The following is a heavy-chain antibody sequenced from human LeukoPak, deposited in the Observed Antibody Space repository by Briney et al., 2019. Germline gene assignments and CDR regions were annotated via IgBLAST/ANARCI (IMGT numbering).Heavy chain of an antibody. J-gene: IGHJ3*02. Sequence: GASVTVSCTASGYTFTGYYMHWVRQAPGQGLEWMGWINPNSGGTNYAQKFQGWVTMTRDTSISTAYMELSRLRSDDTAVYYCARDLGRYYGSGSYYIDAFDIWGQGTMVTVSS. CDR3: ARDLGRYYGSGSYYIDAFDI. CDR2: INPNSGGT. CDR1: GYTFTGYY. V-gene: IGHV1-2*04. D-gene: IGHD3-10*01.